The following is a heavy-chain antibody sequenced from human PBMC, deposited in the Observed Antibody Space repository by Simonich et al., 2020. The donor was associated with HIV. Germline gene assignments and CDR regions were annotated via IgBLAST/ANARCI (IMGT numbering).Heavy chain of an antibody. CDR2: ISYDGSNK. CDR1: GFTFSSYA. V-gene: IGHV3-30*07. Sequence: QVQLVESGGGVVQPGRSLRLSCAASGFTFSSYAMHWVRQAPGKGLEWVAVISYDGSNKYYADSVKGRCSIPRDNSKNAVYLQMNSLRAEDTAVYYCASGGSISSVWADDYWGQGTLVTVSS. CDR3: ASGGSISSVWADDY. D-gene: IGHD3-16*01. J-gene: IGHJ4*02.